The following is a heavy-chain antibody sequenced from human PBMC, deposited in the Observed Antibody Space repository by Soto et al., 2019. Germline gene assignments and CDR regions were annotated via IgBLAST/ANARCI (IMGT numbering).Heavy chain of an antibody. J-gene: IGHJ4*02. CDR2: INPSGGST. V-gene: IGHV1-46*03. D-gene: IGHD6-6*01. CDR1: GYSFTSYW. Sequence: GESLKISCKGSGYSFTSYWIGWVRQMSGKGLEWMGIINPSGGSTSYAQKFQGRVTMTRDTSTSTVYMELSSLRSEDTAVYYCATGIAARPCDYWGQGTLVTVSS. CDR3: ATGIAARPCDY.